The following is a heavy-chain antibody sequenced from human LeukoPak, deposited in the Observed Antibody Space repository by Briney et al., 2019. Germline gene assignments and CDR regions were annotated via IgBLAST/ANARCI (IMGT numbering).Heavy chain of an antibody. CDR1: GYTFTGYY. CDR2: INPNSGGT. Sequence: GASVKVSCKASGYTFTGYYMHRVRQAPGQGLEWMGWINPNSGGTNYAQKFQGRVTMTRDTSISTAYMELSRLRSDDTAVYYCARDQGGYVQTDYWGQGTLVTVSS. J-gene: IGHJ4*02. V-gene: IGHV1-2*02. CDR3: ARDQGGYVQTDY. D-gene: IGHD5-12*01.